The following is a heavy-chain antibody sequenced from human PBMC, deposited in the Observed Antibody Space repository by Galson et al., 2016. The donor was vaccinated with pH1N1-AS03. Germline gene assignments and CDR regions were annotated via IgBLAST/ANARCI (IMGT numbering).Heavy chain of an antibody. V-gene: IGHV4-59*08. Sequence: ETLSLTCTVSGGSISSYYWSWIRQPPGKGLEWIGYIYYSGSTNYNPSLKSQVTMSVDTSKNQRSLKLTSVTAADTAVYYCARRGGSGAPLSDYWGQGTLVTVSS. CDR2: IYYSGST. CDR3: ARRGGSGAPLSDY. J-gene: IGHJ4*02. D-gene: IGHD6-19*01. CDR1: GGSISSYY.